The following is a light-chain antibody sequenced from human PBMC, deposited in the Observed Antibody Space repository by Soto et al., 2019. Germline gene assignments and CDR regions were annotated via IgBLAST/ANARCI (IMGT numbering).Light chain of an antibody. CDR1: SSNIGAGYP. Sequence: QSVLTQPPSVSGAPGQRVTISCTGSSSNIGAGYPVHWYQQLPGTAPKLLVAGNRPSGVPDRFSVSKSGASASRAITGLQAEDEADYYCQSYDSSLSRRWVFGGGTKVTVL. J-gene: IGLJ3*02. CDR3: QSYDSSLSRRWV. CDR2: G. V-gene: IGLV1-40*01.